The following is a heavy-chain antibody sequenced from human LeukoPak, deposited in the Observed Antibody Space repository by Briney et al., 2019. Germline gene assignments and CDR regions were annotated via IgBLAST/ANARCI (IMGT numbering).Heavy chain of an antibody. CDR1: GFMFNIYA. Sequence: PGGSLRLSCAASGFMFNIYAMSWVRQAPGKGLEWVSSISSRGELTFYADSVKGRFTTSRDNFNNILYLQMSSLRAEDTAIYYCAKDRPNYYGSEGHYYRRDGDYWGQGTLVTVSS. CDR3: AKDRPNYYGSEGHYYRRDGDY. D-gene: IGHD3-10*01. J-gene: IGHJ4*02. V-gene: IGHV3-23*01. CDR2: ISSRGELT.